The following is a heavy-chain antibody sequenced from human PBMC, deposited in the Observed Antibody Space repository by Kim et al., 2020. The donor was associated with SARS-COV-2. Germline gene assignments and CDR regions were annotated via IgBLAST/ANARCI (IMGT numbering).Heavy chain of an antibody. CDR3: ARAGYRSLRYYYYGMDV. CDR1: GGTFSSYA. Sequence: SVKVSCKASGGTFSSYAISWVRQAPGQGLEWMGGIIPIFGTANYAQKFQGRVTITADESTSTAYMELSRLRSEDTAVYYCARAGYRSLRYYYYGMDVWGQGTTVTVSS. D-gene: IGHD6-19*01. CDR2: IIPIFGTA. V-gene: IGHV1-69*13. J-gene: IGHJ6*02.